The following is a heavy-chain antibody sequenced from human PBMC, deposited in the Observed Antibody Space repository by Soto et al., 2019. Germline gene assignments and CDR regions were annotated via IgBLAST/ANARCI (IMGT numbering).Heavy chain of an antibody. CDR1: GGSFSGYS. V-gene: IGHV4-34*01. Sequence: SDTLSLTCAVYGGSFSGYSWTWIRQPPGKGLEWIGQINHSGSANYNPSLKSRVTISVGTSRNQFSLELTSMTAADTAVYYCARGLFSEDYYSGGWYYFDSWGQGTLVTVS. J-gene: IGHJ4*02. CDR2: INHSGSA. CDR3: ARGLFSEDYYSGGWYYFDS. D-gene: IGHD3-10*01.